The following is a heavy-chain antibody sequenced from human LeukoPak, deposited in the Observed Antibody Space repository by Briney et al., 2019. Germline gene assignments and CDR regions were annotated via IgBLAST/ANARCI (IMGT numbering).Heavy chain of an antibody. V-gene: IGHV3-33*01. CDR1: GFTFSSYG. J-gene: IGHJ5*02. D-gene: IGHD3-3*01. CDR3: ASFHDFWSGSFLVTFDP. Sequence: GRSLRLSCAASGFTFSSYGMHWVRQAPGKGLEWVAVIWYDGSNKYYADSVKGRFTISRDNSKNTLYLQMNSLRAEDTAVYYCASFHDFWSGSFLVTFDPWGQGTLVTVSS. CDR2: IWYDGSNK.